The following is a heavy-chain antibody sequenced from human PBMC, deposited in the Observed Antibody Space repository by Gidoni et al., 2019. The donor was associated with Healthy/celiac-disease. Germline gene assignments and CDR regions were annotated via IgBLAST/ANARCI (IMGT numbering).Heavy chain of an antibody. CDR3: ARGAVGKKTGGGYFDP. Sequence: QVQLVQSGAEVKKPGASVKVSCKVSGYTFTSYGISWVGQAQGQVLEWMGWISAYNGNTNYTQKLQGRVTMPTDTSTSTAYGELRSLRSDDTGVYYWARGAVGKKTGGGYFDPWGQGTLVTVSS. CDR1: GYTFTSYG. CDR2: ISAYNGNT. J-gene: IGHJ5*02. D-gene: IGHD2-2*01. V-gene: IGHV1-18*04.